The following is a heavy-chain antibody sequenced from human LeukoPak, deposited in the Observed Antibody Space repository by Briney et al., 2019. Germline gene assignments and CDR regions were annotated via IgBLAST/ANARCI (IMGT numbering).Heavy chain of an antibody. J-gene: IGHJ5*02. V-gene: IGHV3-23*01. CDR1: GFTFSSYA. CDR3: AKDRISVAAPYNWFDP. CDR2: VSGSGLST. D-gene: IGHD2-15*01. Sequence: GGSLRLSCAASGFTFSSYAMSWVRQAPGKGLEWVSTVSGSGLSTYSADSVKGRFTISRDNSKNTLSLQMNSLRAEDTAVYYCAKDRISVAAPYNWFDPWGQGTLVTVSS.